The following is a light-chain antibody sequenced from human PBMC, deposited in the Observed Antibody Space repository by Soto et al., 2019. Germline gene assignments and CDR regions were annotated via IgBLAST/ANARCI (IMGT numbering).Light chain of an antibody. V-gene: IGKV3-20*01. Sequence: EIVLTQSPGTLSLSPGERATLSCRASQSVSKNFLAWYQQKPGQAPRLLISGASNRATGIPDRFSGSGSGTVFSLTIDRVELEVLAVYLCQQCGSSPLTFGGGTKVAIK. CDR2: GAS. J-gene: IGKJ4*01. CDR3: QQCGSSPLT. CDR1: QSVSKNF.